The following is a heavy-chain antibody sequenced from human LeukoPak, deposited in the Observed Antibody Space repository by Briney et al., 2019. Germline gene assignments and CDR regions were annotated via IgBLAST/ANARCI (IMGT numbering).Heavy chain of an antibody. J-gene: IGHJ4*02. CDR1: GYTFTDYY. CDR3: ARASYYYDSSGYPGYYFDY. CDR2: INHNSGGT. Sequence: GSVKVSCKASGYTFTDYYMHWVRQAPGQGLEWMGWINHNSGGTNYAQKFQGRVTMTRDTSISTAYMELSRLRSDDTAVYYCARASYYYDSSGYPGYYFDYWGQGTLVTVSS. D-gene: IGHD3-22*01. V-gene: IGHV1-2*02.